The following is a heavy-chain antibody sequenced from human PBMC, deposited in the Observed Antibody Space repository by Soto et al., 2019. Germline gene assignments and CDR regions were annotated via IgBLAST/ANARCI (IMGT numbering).Heavy chain of an antibody. CDR1: GGSISSYY. CDR2: IYYSGST. J-gene: IGHJ3*02. Sequence: SETLSLTCTVSGGSISSYYWSWIRQPPGKGPEWIGYIYYSGSTNYNPSLKSRVTISVDTSKNQFSLKLSSVTAADTAVYYCARDGEGSGSYYLDAFDIWGQGTMVTVSS. CDR3: ARDGEGSGSYYLDAFDI. D-gene: IGHD3-10*01. V-gene: IGHV4-59*01.